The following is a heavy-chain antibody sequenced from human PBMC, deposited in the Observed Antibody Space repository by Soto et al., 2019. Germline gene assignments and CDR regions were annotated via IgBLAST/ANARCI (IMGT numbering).Heavy chain of an antibody. D-gene: IGHD2-21*02. V-gene: IGHV4-61*01. CDR1: GGSVSSGSYY. CDR2: IYYSGST. CDR3: ARVPRRWLRHIVVVTAPQFDY. Sequence: QVQLQESAPGLVKPSETLSLTCTVSGGSVSSGSYYWSWIRQPPGNGLEWIGHIYYSGSTNYNPSRKSRLTLLADTSKNQFALELSSAPAEDTAVYYCARVPRRWLRHIVVVTAPQFDYWGQGTLITVAS. J-gene: IGHJ4*02.